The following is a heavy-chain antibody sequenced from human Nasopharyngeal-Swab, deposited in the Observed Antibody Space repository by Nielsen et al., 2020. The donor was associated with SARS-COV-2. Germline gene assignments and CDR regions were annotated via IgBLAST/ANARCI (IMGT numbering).Heavy chain of an antibody. J-gene: IGHJ4*02. CDR3: ARGPITKLGDTRLFDY. CDR2: ISSSGSTI. CDR1: GFTFSDYY. V-gene: IGHV3-11*01. D-gene: IGHD1-26*01. Sequence: GESLKISCAASGFTFSDYYMSWIRQAPGKGLEWVSYISSSGSTIYYADSVKGRFTISRDNAKNSLYLQMNSLRAEDTAVYYCARGPITKLGDTRLFDYWGQGTLVTVSS.